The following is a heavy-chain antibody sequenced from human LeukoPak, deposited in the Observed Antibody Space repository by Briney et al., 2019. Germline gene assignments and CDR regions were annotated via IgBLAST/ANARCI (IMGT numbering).Heavy chain of an antibody. V-gene: IGHV3-23*01. Sequence: PGGSLRLSCTTSGFTFSSYAMSWVRQAQGKGLELVSTMTGSGDFTYYADSVKGRFTVSRDNSKNTLYLHMSSLRAEDTAIYYCANPDSSGFYLSIRFDFWGQGTLVTVSS. CDR3: ANPDSSGFYLSIRFDF. CDR1: GFTFSSYA. CDR2: MTGSGDFT. J-gene: IGHJ4*02. D-gene: IGHD3-22*01.